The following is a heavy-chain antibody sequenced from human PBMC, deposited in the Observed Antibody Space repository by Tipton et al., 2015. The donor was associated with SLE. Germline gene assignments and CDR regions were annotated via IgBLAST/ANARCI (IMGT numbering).Heavy chain of an antibody. CDR1: GVSVSSHY. J-gene: IGHJ6*03. Sequence: TLSLTCTVSGVSVSSHYWSWIRQPPGQGLEWMGYIYHSGSTTYNPSLKSRVTISIDTSKNQFSLKLTSVTPADTAVYYCTHSTDYYYMDVWGKGTTVTVSS. CDR2: IYHSGST. D-gene: IGHD5-18*01. CDR3: THSTDYYYMDV. V-gene: IGHV4-59*02.